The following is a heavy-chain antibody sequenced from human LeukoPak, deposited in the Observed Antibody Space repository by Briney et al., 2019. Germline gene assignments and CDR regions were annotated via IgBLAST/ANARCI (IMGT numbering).Heavy chain of an antibody. CDR1: GGSFSGYY. Sequence: SETLSLTCAVYGGSFSGYYWSWIRQPPGKGLEWIGYIYYSGSTNYNPSLKSRVTISVDTSKNQFSLKLSSVTAADTAVYYCARHAFGGVIATSNFDYWGQGTLVTVSS. V-gene: IGHV4-59*08. CDR2: IYYSGST. D-gene: IGHD3-16*02. J-gene: IGHJ4*02. CDR3: ARHAFGGVIATSNFDY.